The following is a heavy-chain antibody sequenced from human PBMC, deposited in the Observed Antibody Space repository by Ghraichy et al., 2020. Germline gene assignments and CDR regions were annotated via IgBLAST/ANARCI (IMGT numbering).Heavy chain of an antibody. CDR3: ARDPWGGAENSHYYYALDV. V-gene: IGHV3-11*06. CDR2: ISTSGTYT. CDR1: GFTFSEYY. J-gene: IGHJ6*02. Sequence: GGSLRLSCAASGFTFSEYYMNWIRQAPGKGLEWVSFISTSGTYTKYADSVKGRFSISRDNTRHSLYLQLNSLRAEDTAVYYCARDPWGGAENSHYYYALDVWGQGTTVTVSS. D-gene: IGHD3-16*01.